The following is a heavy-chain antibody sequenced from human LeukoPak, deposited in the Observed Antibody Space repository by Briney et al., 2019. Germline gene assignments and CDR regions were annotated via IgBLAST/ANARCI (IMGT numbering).Heavy chain of an antibody. D-gene: IGHD6-19*01. Sequence: SQTLSLTCAISGDSVSSNSVTWNWIRQSPSRGLEWLGRTYYRSELYNDYAVSVKSRITINADTSKNQFSLHLNSVTPEDTAVYYCARSPTWLPHDALDIWGQGTTVTVSS. V-gene: IGHV6-1*01. J-gene: IGHJ3*02. CDR1: GDSVSSNSVT. CDR2: TYYRSELYN. CDR3: ARSPTWLPHDALDI.